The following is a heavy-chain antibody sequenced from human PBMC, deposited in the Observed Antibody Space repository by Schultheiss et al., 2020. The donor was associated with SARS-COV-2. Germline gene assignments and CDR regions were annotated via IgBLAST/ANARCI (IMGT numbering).Heavy chain of an antibody. CDR2: ISAYNGNT. Sequence: ASVKVSCKASGYTFTSYGISWVRQAPGQGLEWMGWISAYNGNTNYAQKLQGRVTMTTDTSTSTAYMELRSLRSDDTAVYYCARCVVTTDGTRYYYYGMDVWGQGTTVTVSS. D-gene: IGHD1-1*01. V-gene: IGHV1-18*01. J-gene: IGHJ6*02. CDR3: ARCVVTTDGTRYYYYGMDV. CDR1: GYTFTSYG.